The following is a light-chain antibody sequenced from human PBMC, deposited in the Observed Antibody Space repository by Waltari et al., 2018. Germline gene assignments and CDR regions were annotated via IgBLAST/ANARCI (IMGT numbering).Light chain of an antibody. V-gene: IGKV1-39*01. CDR3: QQSYSTPFT. Sequence: DIQMTQSPSSLSASVGGRVTITCRASQNIRSYLNWDQHKPGMAPKLLIYPSSTLLGGVPSRFSGSGSGTEFTLTISSLQLEDFATYYCQQSYSTPFTFGPGTKVDIE. CDR1: QNIRSY. CDR2: PSS. J-gene: IGKJ3*01.